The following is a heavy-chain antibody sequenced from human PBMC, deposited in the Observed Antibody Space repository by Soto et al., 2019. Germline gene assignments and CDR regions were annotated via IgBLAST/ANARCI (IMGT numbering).Heavy chain of an antibody. J-gene: IGHJ6*02. CDR3: ARLGNFFYYNGMDV. D-gene: IGHD4-4*01. V-gene: IGHV3-48*03. CDR2: ISNSGSTK. Sequence: PGGSLRLSCEDSGFTFSSYELHWVRQAPWKVMEWVAYISNSGSTKKYEDSVKGRFTISRDNAKNSLYLQMNSLRAEETALYYCARLGNFFYYNGMDVWGQGSTVTVSS. CDR1: GFTFSSYE.